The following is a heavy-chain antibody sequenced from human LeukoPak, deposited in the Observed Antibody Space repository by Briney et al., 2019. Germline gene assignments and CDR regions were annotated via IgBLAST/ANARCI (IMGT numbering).Heavy chain of an antibody. Sequence: SETLSLACTASGGSISSHYWSWIRQPPGKGLEWIGYIYYSGSTNYNPSLKSRVTISVDTSKNQFSLKLSSVTAADTAVYYCARGAFNWFDPWGQGTLVTVSS. V-gene: IGHV4-59*11. CDR3: ARGAFNWFDP. J-gene: IGHJ5*02. D-gene: IGHD3-3*02. CDR1: GGSISSHY. CDR2: IYYSGST.